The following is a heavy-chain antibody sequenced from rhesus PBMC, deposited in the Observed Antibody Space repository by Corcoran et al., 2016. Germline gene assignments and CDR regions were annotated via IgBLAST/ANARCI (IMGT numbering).Heavy chain of an antibody. CDR1: GASISSYW. D-gene: IGHD4-29*01. CDR2: IIGKRWSN. CDR3: ARDRVATMGYNRFDV. J-gene: IGHJ5-1*01. V-gene: IGHV4-80*01. Sequence: QVQLQESGPGLVKPSETLSLTCAVAGASISSYWGNWIRQPPGRGREWVGEIIGKRWSNNCTPSLTSRVTISKAASKNQFSLELSSVTAADTAVYYCARDRVATMGYNRFDVWGPGVLVTVSS.